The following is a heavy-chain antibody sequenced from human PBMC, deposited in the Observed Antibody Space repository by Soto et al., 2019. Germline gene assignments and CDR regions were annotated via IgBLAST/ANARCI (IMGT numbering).Heavy chain of an antibody. D-gene: IGHD3-22*01. J-gene: IGHJ4*02. V-gene: IGHV3-9*01. Sequence: GGSLRLSCAASGFTFDDYAMHWVRQAPGKGLEWVSGISWNSGSIGYADSVKGRFTISRDNAKNSLYLQMNSLRAEDTALYYCAKSDYYDSSGYSYYFDYWGQGTLVTVSS. CDR3: AKSDYYDSSGYSYYFDY. CDR2: ISWNSGSI. CDR1: GFTFDDYA.